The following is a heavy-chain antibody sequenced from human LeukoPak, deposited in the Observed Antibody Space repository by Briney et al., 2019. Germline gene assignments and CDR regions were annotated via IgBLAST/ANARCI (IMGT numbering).Heavy chain of an antibody. CDR3: ARGPLEYCSGGTCYSGRNWFDP. V-gene: IGHV4-34*01. Sequence: PSETLSLTCTVSGGSISSYYWSWIRQPPGKGLEWIGEINHSGSTNYNPSLKSRVTISVDTSKNQFSLKLSSVTAADTAVYYCARGPLEYCSGGTCYSGRNWFDPWGQGTLVTVSS. J-gene: IGHJ5*02. CDR2: INHSGST. CDR1: GGSISSYY. D-gene: IGHD2-15*01.